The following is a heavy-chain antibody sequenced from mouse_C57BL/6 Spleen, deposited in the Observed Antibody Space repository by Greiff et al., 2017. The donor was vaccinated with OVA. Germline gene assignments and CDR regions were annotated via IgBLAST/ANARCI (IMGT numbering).Heavy chain of an antibody. D-gene: IGHD4-1*01. V-gene: IGHV1-50*01. Sequence: VQLQQPGAELVKPGASVKLSCKASGYTFTSYWMQWVKQRPGQGLEWIGEIDPSDSYTNYNQKFKGKATLTVDTSSSTAYMQLSSLTSEDSAVYYCARSLGRKGYFDYWGQGTTLTVSS. CDR1: GYTFTSYW. CDR2: IDPSDSYT. J-gene: IGHJ2*01. CDR3: ARSLGRKGYFDY.